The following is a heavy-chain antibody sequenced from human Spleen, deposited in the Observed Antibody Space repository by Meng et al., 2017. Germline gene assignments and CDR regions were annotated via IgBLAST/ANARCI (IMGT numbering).Heavy chain of an antibody. V-gene: IGHV1-18*01. J-gene: IGHJ4*02. D-gene: IGHD4-17*01. Sequence: ASVKVSCKTSGYTFTSYGISWVRQAPGQGLEWMAWISAHNGKTIYAQKNQGRVTLTTDTSTSTAYMELRGLRSDNTAVYYGARNDYGDYKGVWYFDYWGQGTLVTVSS. CDR3: ARNDYGDYKGVWYFDY. CDR2: ISAHNGKT. CDR1: GYTFTSYG.